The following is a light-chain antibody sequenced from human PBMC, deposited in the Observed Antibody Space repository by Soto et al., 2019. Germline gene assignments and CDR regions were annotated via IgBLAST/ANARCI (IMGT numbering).Light chain of an antibody. CDR3: QQYNDWPQT. V-gene: IGKV3-15*01. Sequence: EIVMTQSPATLSVYHGERATLSCRASQSVSSNLAWYQQKPGQAPRLLIYGASTRATGIPDTFSGSGTATAFTLTISSLQYDDLAVYYCQQYNDWPQTFGQGTKVDVK. CDR1: QSVSSN. J-gene: IGKJ1*01. CDR2: GAS.